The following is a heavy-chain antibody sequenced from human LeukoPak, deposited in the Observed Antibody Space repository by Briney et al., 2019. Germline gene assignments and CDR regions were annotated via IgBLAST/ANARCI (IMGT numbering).Heavy chain of an antibody. D-gene: IGHD4/OR15-4a*01. CDR2: ITAYNDNT. CDR3: ASSSRHDYGDGFDI. CDR1: GYSFLSIP. V-gene: IGHV1-18*01. Sequence: ASVKVSCKASGYSFLSIPMSWVRQAPGRGLEWMGWITAYNDNTHYVQKFQGRVTMTTDTLTTTAYMELTSLRPDDTAMYYCASSSRHDYGDGFDIWGQGTMVTVSS. J-gene: IGHJ3*02.